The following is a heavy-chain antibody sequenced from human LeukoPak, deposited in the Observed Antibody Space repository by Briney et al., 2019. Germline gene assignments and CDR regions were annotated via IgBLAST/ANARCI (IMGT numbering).Heavy chain of an antibody. D-gene: IGHD3-10*02. CDR3: ARGQLGSGSYYRS. J-gene: IGHJ1*01. V-gene: IGHV4-34*01. CDR2: INHSGST. CDR1: GGSFSGYC. Sequence: SETLSLTCAVYGGSFSGYCWSWIRQPPGKGLEWIGEINHSGSTNYNPSLKSRVTISVDTSKNQFSLKLSSVTAADTAVYYCARGQLGSGSYYRSWGQGTLVTVSS.